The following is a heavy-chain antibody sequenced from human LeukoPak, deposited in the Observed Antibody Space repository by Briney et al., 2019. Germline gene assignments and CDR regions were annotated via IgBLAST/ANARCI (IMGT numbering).Heavy chain of an antibody. CDR1: GGTFSSYA. CDR3: ASGPDIVVVPAARGAYYYYGMDV. Sequence: SVKVSCTASGGTFSSYAISWVRQAPGQGLEWMGGIIPIFGTANYAQKFQGRVTITADESTSTAYMELSSLRSEDTAVYYCASGPDIVVVPAARGAYYYYGMDVWGQGTTVTVSS. V-gene: IGHV1-69*13. J-gene: IGHJ6*02. CDR2: IIPIFGTA. D-gene: IGHD2-2*01.